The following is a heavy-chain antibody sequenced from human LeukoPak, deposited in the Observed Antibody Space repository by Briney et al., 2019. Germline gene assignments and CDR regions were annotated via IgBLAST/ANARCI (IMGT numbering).Heavy chain of an antibody. CDR1: GGSISSYY. Sequence: SETLFLTCAVSGGSISSYYWSWIRQPPGKGLEWIGYIYYSGSTNYNPSLKSRVTISVDTSKNQFSLKLSSVTAADTAVYYCAGYVSYYGMDVWGQGTTVTVSS. CDR2: IYYSGST. CDR3: AGYVSYYGMDV. J-gene: IGHJ6*02. V-gene: IGHV4-59*01. D-gene: IGHD5-12*01.